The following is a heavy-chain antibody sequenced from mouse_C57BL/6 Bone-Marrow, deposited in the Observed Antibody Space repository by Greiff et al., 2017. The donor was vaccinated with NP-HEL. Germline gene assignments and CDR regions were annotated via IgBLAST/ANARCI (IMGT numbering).Heavy chain of an antibody. J-gene: IGHJ2*01. CDR1: GYTFTSYW. V-gene: IGHV1-72*01. CDR2: IDPNSGGT. D-gene: IGHD3-1*01. CDR3: ARSGVYYFDY. Sequence: QVQLQQPGAELVKPGASVKLSCKASGYTFTSYWMHWVKQRPGLGLEWIGRIDPNSGGTKYNEKFKSKATLTVDKPSSTAYMQLSSLTSEDSAVYYCARSGVYYFDYWGQGTTLTVSS.